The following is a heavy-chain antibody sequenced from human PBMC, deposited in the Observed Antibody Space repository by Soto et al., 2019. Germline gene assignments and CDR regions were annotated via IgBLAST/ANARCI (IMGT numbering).Heavy chain of an antibody. CDR2: ISGSGGST. J-gene: IGHJ6*02. CDR1: GFTFSSYA. CDR3: AKSLIGARPDYYYGMDV. D-gene: IGHD6-6*01. V-gene: IGHV3-23*01. Sequence: GGSLRLSCAASGFTFSSYAMSWVRQAPGKGLEWVSAISGSGGSTYYADSVKGRFTISRDNSKNTLYLQMNSLRAEDTAVYYCAKSLIGARPDYYYGMDVWGQGTTVTVSS.